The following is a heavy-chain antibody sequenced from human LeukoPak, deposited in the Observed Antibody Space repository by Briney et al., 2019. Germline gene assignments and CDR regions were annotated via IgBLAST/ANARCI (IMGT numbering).Heavy chain of an antibody. CDR1: GYTFTSYY. D-gene: IGHD3-3*01. V-gene: IGHV1-46*01. CDR3: ARDPEGFFGVVIPGG. Sequence: ASVKVSCKASGYTFTSYYMHWVRQAPGQGLEWMGIINPSGGSTSYAQKFQGRVTMTRDMSTSTVYMELSSLRSEDTAAYYCARDPEGFFGVVIPGGWGQGTLVTVSS. CDR2: INPSGGST. J-gene: IGHJ4*02.